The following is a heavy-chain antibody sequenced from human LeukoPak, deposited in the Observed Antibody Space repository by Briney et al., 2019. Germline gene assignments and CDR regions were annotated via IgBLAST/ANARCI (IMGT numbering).Heavy chain of an antibody. V-gene: IGHV4-39*07. Sequence: SETLSLTCTVSGGSISSYYWGWIRQPPGKGLEWIGSIYYSGSTYYNPSLKSRVTISVDTSKNQFSLKLSSVTAADTAVYYCARTYGIGRWLSHFDSWGQGTLVTVSS. CDR3: ARTYGIGRWLSHFDS. CDR1: GGSISSYY. J-gene: IGHJ4*02. D-gene: IGHD5-24*01. CDR2: IYYSGST.